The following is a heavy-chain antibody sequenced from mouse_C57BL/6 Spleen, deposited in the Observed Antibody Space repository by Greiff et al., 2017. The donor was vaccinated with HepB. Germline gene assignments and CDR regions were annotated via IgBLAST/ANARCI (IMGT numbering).Heavy chain of an antibody. CDR1: GFTFSSYG. CDR2: ISSGGSYT. Sequence: EVQGVESGGDLVKPGGSPKLSCAASGFTFSSYGMSWVRQTPDKRLEWVATISSGGSYTYYPDSVKGRFTISRDNAKYTLYLQMSSLKSEDTAMYYYARPIYDGSPGWFAYWGQGTLVTVSA. D-gene: IGHD2-3*01. V-gene: IGHV5-6*01. CDR3: ARPIYDGSPGWFAY. J-gene: IGHJ3*01.